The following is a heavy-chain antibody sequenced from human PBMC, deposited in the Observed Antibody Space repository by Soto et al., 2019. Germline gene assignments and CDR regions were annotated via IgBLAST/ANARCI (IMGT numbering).Heavy chain of an antibody. CDR1: GFTFSSYG. CDR2: ISYDGSNK. V-gene: IGHV3-30*03. Sequence: QVQLVESGGGVVQPGRSLRLSCAASGFTFSSYGMHWVRQAPGKGLEWVAVISYDGSNKYYADSVKGRFTISRDNSKNTLYPQMSCLITDDSAVYYCASEQGIAVASTAYFQHWGQGTLVTVSP. J-gene: IGHJ1*01. CDR3: ASEQGIAVASTAYFQH. D-gene: IGHD6-19*01.